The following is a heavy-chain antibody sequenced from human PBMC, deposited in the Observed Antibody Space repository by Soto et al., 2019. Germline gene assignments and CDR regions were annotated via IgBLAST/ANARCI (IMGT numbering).Heavy chain of an antibody. CDR2: ISTHNGDR. CDR1: GYIFTSYG. CDR3: ARDQVFEDSRGNLLGY. V-gene: IGHV1-18*01. Sequence: ASVKVSCKASGYIFTSYGINWVRQAPGQGLEWMGWISTHNGDRKYAPKLQGRVTMTTDTSTSTAYMELRSLRSGDTAVYYCARDQVFEDSRGNLLGYWGQGTLVTVSS. J-gene: IGHJ4*02. D-gene: IGHD3-22*01.